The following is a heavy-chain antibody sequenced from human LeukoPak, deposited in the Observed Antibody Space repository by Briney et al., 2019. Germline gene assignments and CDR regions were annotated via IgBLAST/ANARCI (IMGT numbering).Heavy chain of an antibody. CDR2: IYWDDDK. Sequence: SGPTLVQPTPTLTLTCTFSGFSLSARGGGVGWIRQPPGKALEWLSVIYWDDDKRHSPSLKSRLTITKDTSKNQVVLTMPNMDPVDTATYYCAHKEYYALGSLGDSFDYWGQGTLVTVSS. D-gene: IGHD3-10*01. CDR1: GFSLSARGGG. J-gene: IGHJ4*02. CDR3: AHKEYYALGSLGDSFDY. V-gene: IGHV2-5*02.